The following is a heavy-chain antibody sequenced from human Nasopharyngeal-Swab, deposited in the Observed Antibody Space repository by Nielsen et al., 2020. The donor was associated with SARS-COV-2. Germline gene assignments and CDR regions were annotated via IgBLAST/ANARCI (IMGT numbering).Heavy chain of an antibody. V-gene: IGHV5-10-1*01. J-gene: IGHJ2*01. CDR2: IDPSDSYT. D-gene: IGHD5-18*01. Sequence: VRQMPGKGLEWMGRIDPSDSYTNYSPSFQGHVTISADKPISIAYLQWSSLKASDTATYYCARHSDATMATKWYFDLWGRGTLVTVSS. CDR3: ARHSDATMATKWYFDL.